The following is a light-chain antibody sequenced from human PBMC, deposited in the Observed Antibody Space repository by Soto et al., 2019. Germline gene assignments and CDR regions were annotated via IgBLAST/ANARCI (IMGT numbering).Light chain of an antibody. CDR2: DAS. V-gene: IGKV1-5*01. Sequence: DIQMTQSRSILSASVGDRVAITCRASESISNWLAWYQQKPGKAPKVLIYDASRLQSGVPERFSGSGSGTEFTLTISSLQADDIATYYCQQYKSYSYTFGQGTNLEI. CDR1: ESISNW. J-gene: IGKJ2*01. CDR3: QQYKSYSYT.